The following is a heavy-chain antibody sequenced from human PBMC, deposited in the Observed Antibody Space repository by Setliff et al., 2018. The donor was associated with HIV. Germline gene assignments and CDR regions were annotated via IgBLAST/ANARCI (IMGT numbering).Heavy chain of an antibody. V-gene: IGHV4-34*01. CDR2: MNHSGST. CDR3: ARHGQDYQLGYYYYYMDV. Sequence: SETLSLTCAVYGGSLSDYSWSWIRQPPGKGLEWIGEMNHSGSTNYNPSLKSRVTISVDASENQFSLKLSSVTAADTAVYYCARHGQDYQLGYYYYYMDVWGKGTTVTVSS. CDR1: GGSLSDYS. J-gene: IGHJ6*03. D-gene: IGHD2-2*01.